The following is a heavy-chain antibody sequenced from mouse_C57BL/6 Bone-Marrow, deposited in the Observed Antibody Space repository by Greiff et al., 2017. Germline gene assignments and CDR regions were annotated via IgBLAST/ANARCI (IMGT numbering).Heavy chain of an antibody. D-gene: IGHD2-5*01. V-gene: IGHV1-64*01. Sequence: QVHVKQPGAELVKPGASVKLSCKASGYTFTSYWMHWVKQRPGQGLEWIGMIHPNSGSTNYNEKFKSKATLTVDKSSSTAYMQLSSLTSEDSAVYYCAIAYYSNSYYAMDYWGQGTSVTVSS. CDR2: IHPNSGST. CDR3: AIAYYSNSYYAMDY. J-gene: IGHJ4*01. CDR1: GYTFTSYW.